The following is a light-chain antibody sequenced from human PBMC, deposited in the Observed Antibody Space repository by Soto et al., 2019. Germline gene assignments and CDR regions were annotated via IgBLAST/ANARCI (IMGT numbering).Light chain of an antibody. CDR2: DAS. J-gene: IGKJ1*01. V-gene: IGKV1-5*01. Sequence: IHKSQSPFTLSASLVYRVTPTCRASQSINSWLAWYQQKPGKAPQILIYDASTLKSGVPSRFSASGSGTEFTLIISSLQPDDFATYYCQQYTSYSWTFGQGTKVDIK. CDR1: QSINSW. CDR3: QQYTSYSWT.